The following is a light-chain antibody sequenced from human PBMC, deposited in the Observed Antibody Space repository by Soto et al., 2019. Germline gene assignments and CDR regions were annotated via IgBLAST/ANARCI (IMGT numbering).Light chain of an antibody. CDR3: QQYSTSPLT. CDR2: GAS. J-gene: IGKJ4*01. V-gene: IGKV3-20*01. CDR1: QTVSSSY. Sequence: EIVLTQSPGTLSLSPGERATLSCRASQTVSSSYLAWYQQRPGQAPRLLIYGASSRATGIPDRFSGSGSGTDFTLSISRLEPEDFAVYYCQQYSTSPLTFVGGTKVEIK.